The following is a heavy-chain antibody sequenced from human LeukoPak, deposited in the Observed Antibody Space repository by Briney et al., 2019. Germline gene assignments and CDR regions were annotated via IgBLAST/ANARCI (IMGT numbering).Heavy chain of an antibody. CDR2: IYHSGST. D-gene: IGHD3-10*01. V-gene: IGHV4-4*02. CDR3: ARDNSMVRGATRDYFDY. Sequence: GSLRLSCAASGFTFSSYEMNWVRQAPGKGLEWIGEIYHSGSTNYNPSLKSRVTISVDKSKNQFSLKLSSVTAADTAVYYCARDNSMVRGATRDYFDYWGQGTLVTVSS. CDR1: GFTFSSYEM. J-gene: IGHJ4*02.